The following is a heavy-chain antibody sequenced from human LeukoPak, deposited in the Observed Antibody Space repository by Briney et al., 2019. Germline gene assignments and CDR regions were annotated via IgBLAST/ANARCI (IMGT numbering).Heavy chain of an antibody. D-gene: IGHD1-26*01. CDR1: GFTFSSYA. Sequence: PGRSLRLSCAASGFTFSSYAMHWVRQAPGKGLEWGAVISYDGSNKYYADSVKGRFTTSRDNSKNTLYLQMKSLRSEDTTVYYCARDMGYSGSWPGYFDYWGQGVLVTVSS. CDR3: ARDMGYSGSWPGYFDY. CDR2: ISYDGSNK. J-gene: IGHJ4*02. V-gene: IGHV3-30-3*01.